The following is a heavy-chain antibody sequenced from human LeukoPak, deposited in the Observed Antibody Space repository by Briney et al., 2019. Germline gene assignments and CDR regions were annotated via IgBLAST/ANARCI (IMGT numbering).Heavy chain of an antibody. CDR3: ARYRELGIFLPAFDI. Sequence: PSETLSLTCTVSGGSISSSHYYWDWIRQPPGKGLEWIGNIYYSGSTYYNPSLKSRVTISVDTSKNQFSLKLSSVTAADTAVYYCARYRELGIFLPAFDIWGQGTMVTVSS. V-gene: IGHV4-39*07. J-gene: IGHJ3*02. D-gene: IGHD1-26*01. CDR2: IYYSGST. CDR1: GGSISSSHYY.